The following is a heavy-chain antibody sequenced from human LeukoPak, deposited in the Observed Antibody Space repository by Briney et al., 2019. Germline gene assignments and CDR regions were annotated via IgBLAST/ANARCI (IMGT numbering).Heavy chain of an antibody. CDR2: ISSSSSYI. D-gene: IGHD2-15*01. CDR1: GFTFSSYS. J-gene: IGHJ6*03. CDR3: ARETGGSSPKSYYYHYMDV. Sequence: GGSLRLSCAASGFTFSSYSMNWVRQAPGKGLEWVSSISSSSSYIYYADSVKGRFTISRDNAKNSLYLQMNSLRAEDTAVYYCARETGGSSPKSYYYHYMDVWGKGTTVTVSS. V-gene: IGHV3-21*01.